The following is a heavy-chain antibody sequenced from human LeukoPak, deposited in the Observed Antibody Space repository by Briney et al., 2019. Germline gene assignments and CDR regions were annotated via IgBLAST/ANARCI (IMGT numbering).Heavy chain of an antibody. CDR1: GFTFSSYA. Sequence: SGGSLRLSCAASGFTFSSYAMSWVRQAPGKGLEWVSAISGSGGDTHYADSVKGRFTISRDNSKNTLYLQMNSLRAEDTALYYCASHHWTVEYYHDSSGYYYAFDYWGQGTLVTVSS. CDR2: ISGSGGDT. CDR3: ASHHWTVEYYHDSSGYYYAFDY. J-gene: IGHJ4*02. D-gene: IGHD3-22*01. V-gene: IGHV3-23*01.